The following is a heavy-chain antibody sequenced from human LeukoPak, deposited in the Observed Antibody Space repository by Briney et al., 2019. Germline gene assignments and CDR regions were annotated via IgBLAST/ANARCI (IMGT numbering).Heavy chain of an antibody. CDR1: GFTFSSYW. CDR3: ATDRNSGKYYDY. Sequence: GGSLRLSCEASGFTFSSYWMSWVRQAPGKGLEWVAVIWYDGSNQYYVDTVKGRFTVSRDNAKDTLYLQMNSLRAEDTAVYYCATDRNSGKYYDYWGQGTLVTVSS. J-gene: IGHJ4*02. V-gene: IGHV3-33*08. D-gene: IGHD1-26*01. CDR2: IWYDGSNQ.